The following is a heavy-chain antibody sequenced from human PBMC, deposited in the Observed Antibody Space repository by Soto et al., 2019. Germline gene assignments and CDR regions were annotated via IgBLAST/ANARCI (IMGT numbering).Heavy chain of an antibody. CDR1: GFTFDDYA. V-gene: IGHV3-9*01. J-gene: IGHJ6*02. D-gene: IGHD3-10*01. Sequence: EVQLVESGGGLVQPGRSLRLSCAASGFTFDDYAMHWVRQAPGKGLEWVSGISWNSGSIGYADSVKGRFTISRDNAKNSLYLQMNSLRAEDTALYYCAKDIFTMVRGVRYGMDVWGQGTTVTVSS. CDR3: AKDIFTMVRGVRYGMDV. CDR2: ISWNSGSI.